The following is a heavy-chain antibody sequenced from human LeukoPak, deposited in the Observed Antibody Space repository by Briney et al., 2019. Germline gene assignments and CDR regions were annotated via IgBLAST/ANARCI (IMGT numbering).Heavy chain of an antibody. CDR1: GGSISNYY. V-gene: IGHV4-59*01. J-gene: IGHJ2*01. CDR3: ARDYNSVTHWFFDL. D-gene: IGHD4-17*01. CDR2: LYNSGST. Sequence: SETLSLTCTVSGGSISNYYWNWIRQPPGKGLEWIGTLYNSGSTTYNPSLKSRITISVDTSKNQFSLKLASVTAADTAVYYCARDYNSVTHWFFDLWGRGTLVTVSP.